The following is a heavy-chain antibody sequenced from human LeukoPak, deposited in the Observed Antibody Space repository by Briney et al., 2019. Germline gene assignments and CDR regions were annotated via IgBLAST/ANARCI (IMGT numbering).Heavy chain of an antibody. CDR2: IWSDGSNK. D-gene: IGHD3-10*01. CDR3: ARDPVYGSGIYCFDY. J-gene: IGHJ4*02. Sequence: PGGSLRLSCAASGFIFSDYGIHWVRQAPGKGLEWVAVIWSDGSNKYYADSVKGRFTISRDNSKNTLYLQMNSLRAEDTAVYYCARDPVYGSGIYCFDYWGQGTLVTVSS. V-gene: IGHV3-33*01. CDR1: GFIFSDYG.